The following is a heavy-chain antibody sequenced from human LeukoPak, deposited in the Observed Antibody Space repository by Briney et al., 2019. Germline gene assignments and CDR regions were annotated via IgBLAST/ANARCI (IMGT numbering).Heavy chain of an antibody. J-gene: IGHJ5*02. CDR3: ASYCSSTSCYGWFDP. V-gene: IGHV4-34*01. CDR2: INRSGST. CDR1: GGSFSGYY. D-gene: IGHD2-2*01. Sequence: SETLSLTCAVYGGSFSGYYWSWIRQPPGKGLEWIGEINRSGSTNYNPSLKSRVTISVDTSKNQFSLKLSSVTAADTAVYYCASYCSSTSCYGWFDPWGQGTLVTVSS.